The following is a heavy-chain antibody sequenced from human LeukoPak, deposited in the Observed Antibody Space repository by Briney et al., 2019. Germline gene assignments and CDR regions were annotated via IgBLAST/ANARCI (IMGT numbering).Heavy chain of an antibody. D-gene: IGHD3-22*01. Sequence: ASVKVSCKASGYTFTSYYMHWVRQAPEQGLEWMGIINPSGGSTSYAQKFQGRITMTRDTSTSTVYMELSSLRSEDTAVYYCARDFHDSSGPPRNFQHWGQGTLVTVSS. CDR3: ARDFHDSSGPPRNFQH. J-gene: IGHJ1*01. CDR1: GYTFTSYY. V-gene: IGHV1-46*01. CDR2: INPSGGST.